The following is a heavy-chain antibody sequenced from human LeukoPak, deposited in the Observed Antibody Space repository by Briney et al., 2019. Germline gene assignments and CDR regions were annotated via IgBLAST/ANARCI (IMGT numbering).Heavy chain of an antibody. J-gene: IGHJ4*02. Sequence: SETLSLTCTVSGGSISSGGYYWSWIRQHPGKGLEWIGYIYYSGNTYYNPSLKSRVTISVDTSKNQFSLKLSSVTAADTAVYYCARLSPVTDTDYWGQGTLVTVSS. CDR1: GGSISSGGYY. D-gene: IGHD2-21*02. CDR2: IYYSGNT. CDR3: ARLSPVTDTDY. V-gene: IGHV4-31*03.